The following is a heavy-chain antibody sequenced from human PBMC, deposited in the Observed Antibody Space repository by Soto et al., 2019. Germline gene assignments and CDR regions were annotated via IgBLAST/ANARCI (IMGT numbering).Heavy chain of an antibody. CDR1: GGSISSGDYY. CDR2: IYYSGST. Sequence: SETLSLTCTVSGGSISSGDYYWSWIRQPPGKGLEWIGYIYYSGSTYYNPSLKSRVTISVDTSKNQFSLKLSPVTAADTAVYYCARVNYYYDSSGYRGRPYYFDYWGQGTLVTVS. D-gene: IGHD3-22*01. CDR3: ARVNYYYDSSGYRGRPYYFDY. V-gene: IGHV4-30-4*01. J-gene: IGHJ4*02.